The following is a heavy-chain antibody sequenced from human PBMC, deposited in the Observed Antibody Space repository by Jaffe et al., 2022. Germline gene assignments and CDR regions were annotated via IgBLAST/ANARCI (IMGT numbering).Heavy chain of an antibody. Sequence: DVQLVTSGGGLVQPGGSLRLSCAASGFTLSNYCMTWVRQAPGKGLEWMANINHDGSAIHYADSVEGRFSISRDNAKNSLYLQMNSLRAEDTAVYYCARENCAGDLGSGAFEMWGHGTMVTVSS. CDR2: INHDGSAI. CDR3: ARENCAGDLGSGAFEM. CDR1: GFTLSNYC. V-gene: IGHV3-7*05. D-gene: IGHD2-21*02. J-gene: IGHJ3*02.